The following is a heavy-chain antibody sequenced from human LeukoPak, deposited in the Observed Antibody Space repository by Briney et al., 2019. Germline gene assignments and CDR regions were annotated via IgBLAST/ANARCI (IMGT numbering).Heavy chain of an antibody. CDR1: GSTFSSYT. D-gene: IGHD2-2*01. CDR2: ISSSSSTI. J-gene: IGHJ3*02. Sequence: GGSLRLSCAASGSTFSSYTMNWVRQAPGKGLEWVSYISSSSSTIYYADSVKGRFTISRDNAKNSLYLQMNSLRVEDTAVYYCARVAVPAAYDAFDIWGQGTMVTVSS. CDR3: ARVAVPAAYDAFDI. V-gene: IGHV3-48*01.